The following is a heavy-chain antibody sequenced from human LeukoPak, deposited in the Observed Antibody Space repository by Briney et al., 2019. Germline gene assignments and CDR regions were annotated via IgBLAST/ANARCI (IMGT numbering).Heavy chain of an antibody. D-gene: IGHD5-24*01. CDR1: GFTFDDYT. CDR3: AKDSRRWLQLGGYFDY. V-gene: IGHV3-43*01. J-gene: IGHJ4*02. CDR2: ISWDGGST. Sequence: GGSLRLSCAASGFTFDDYTMHWVRQAPGKGLEWVSLISWDGGSTYYADSVKGRFTISRDNSKNSLYLQMNSLRTEDTALYYCAKDSRRWLQLGGYFDYWGQGTLVTVSS.